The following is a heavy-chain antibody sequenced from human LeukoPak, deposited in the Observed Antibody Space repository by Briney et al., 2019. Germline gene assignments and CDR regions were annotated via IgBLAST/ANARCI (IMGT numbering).Heavy chain of an antibody. J-gene: IGHJ4*02. CDR3: ARVRDGEYDILTEVDY. V-gene: IGHV4-30-4*08. CDR1: DFY. D-gene: IGHD3-9*01. Sequence: DFYMSWIRQPPGKGLEWIGYIYYSGSTYYNPSLKSRVTISVDTSKNQFSLKLSSVTAADTAVYYCARVRDGEYDILTEVDYWGQGTLVTVSS. CDR2: IYYSGST.